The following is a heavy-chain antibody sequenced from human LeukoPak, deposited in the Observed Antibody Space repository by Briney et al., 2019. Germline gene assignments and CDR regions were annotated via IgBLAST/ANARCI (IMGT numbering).Heavy chain of an antibody. J-gene: IGHJ4*02. CDR3: ARDWELRYSEGGFDY. CDR1: GYSISSGYY. D-gene: IGHD3-9*01. Sequence: SETLSLTCTVSGYSISSGYYWGWIRQPPGKGLEWIANIYHSGLIYYNPSLKSRITISMDTSKNQFSLKLSSVTAADTAVYYCARDWELRYSEGGFDYWGQGTLVTVSS. V-gene: IGHV4-38-2*02. CDR2: IYHSGLI.